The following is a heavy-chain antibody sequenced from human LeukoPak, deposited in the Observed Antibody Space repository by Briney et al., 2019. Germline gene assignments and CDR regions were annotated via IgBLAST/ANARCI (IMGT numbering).Heavy chain of an antibody. CDR2: IYSSGST. CDR3: ARGPRSSDWYSIDY. V-gene: IGHV4-4*07. D-gene: IGHD6-19*01. CDR1: GGSISSYY. J-gene: IGHJ4*02. Sequence: SETLSLTCTVSGGSISSYYWSWIRQPVGKGLEWIGRIYSSGSTNYNPSLKSRVTVSVDTSKNQFSLKLSSVTAAGTAVYYCARGPRSSDWYSIDYWGRGTLVTVSS.